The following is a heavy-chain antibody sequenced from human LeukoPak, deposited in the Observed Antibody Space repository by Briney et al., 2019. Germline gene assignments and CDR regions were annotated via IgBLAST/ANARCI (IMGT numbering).Heavy chain of an antibody. CDR3: AKGHTDYGTGFDL. V-gene: IGHV3-23*01. Sequence: GGSLRLSCAASAFTFRNHAMTWVRQASGKGLECVSVISGTGGSTWYADSVKGRFTISRDNSKNILYLQMNSLRAEDTAAYYCAKGHTDYGTGFDLWGQGTLVTVSS. CDR2: ISGTGGST. CDR1: AFTFRNHA. J-gene: IGHJ4*02. D-gene: IGHD4-17*01.